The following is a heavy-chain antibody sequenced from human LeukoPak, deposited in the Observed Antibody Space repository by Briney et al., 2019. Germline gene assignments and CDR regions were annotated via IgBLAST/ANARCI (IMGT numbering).Heavy chain of an antibody. V-gene: IGHV3-23*01. J-gene: IGHJ4*02. CDR2: TSGSGGSS. Sequence: GGSLRLSCAASGFTFGNYTMTWVRQAPGKGVEYVTSTSGSGGSSYYAASVQGRFTISRDNSRNTLYLQMNNLRIDDTAVYYCARGPRVPSPTYYFEFWGQGVLVTVSS. D-gene: IGHD2-2*01. CDR3: ARGPRVPSPTYYFEF. CDR1: GFTFGNYT.